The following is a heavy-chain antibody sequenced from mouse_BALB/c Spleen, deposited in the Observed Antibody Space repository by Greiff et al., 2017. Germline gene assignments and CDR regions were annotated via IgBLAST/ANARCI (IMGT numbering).Heavy chain of an antibody. CDR2: IDPETGGT. V-gene: IGHV1-15*01. Sequence: VQLQESGAELVRPGASVTLSCKDSGYTFTDYEMHWVKQTPVHGLEWIGAIDPETGGTAYNQKFKGKATLTADKSSSTAYMELRSLTSEDSAVYYCTRNPYGGNSWFAYWGQGTLVTVSA. CDR1: GYTFTDYE. J-gene: IGHJ3*01. D-gene: IGHD1-1*02. CDR3: TRNPYGGNSWFAY.